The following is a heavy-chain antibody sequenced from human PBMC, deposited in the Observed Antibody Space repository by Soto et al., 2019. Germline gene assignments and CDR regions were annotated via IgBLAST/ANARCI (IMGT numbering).Heavy chain of an antibody. D-gene: IGHD6-13*01. CDR2: INPTTTTT. CDR1: ENTFSTYS. V-gene: IGHV1-46*03. J-gene: IGHJ3*02. Sequence: ASLKVSCKASENTFSTYSLHWVRQAPGQGLEWMGVINPTTTTTTDAQKFQGRVTMTRDTSTSTVFLELSSLRSGDTAVYFCARDLYSTSWYVRAFDMWG. CDR3: ARDLYSTSWYVRAFDM.